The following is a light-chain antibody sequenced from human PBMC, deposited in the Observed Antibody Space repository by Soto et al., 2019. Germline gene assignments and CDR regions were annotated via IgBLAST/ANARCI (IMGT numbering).Light chain of an antibody. J-gene: IGKJ1*01. CDR1: QSVSSTY. CDR3: QQYGGSRWT. Sequence: EIVLTQSPGTLSLSPGERATLSCRASQSVSSTYLAWYQQKPGQAPRLLIYGASNRATGIPDMFSGSGSGKDFTLTISRLEPEDFAVYYCQQYGGSRWTFGQGTRVDI. V-gene: IGKV3-20*01. CDR2: GAS.